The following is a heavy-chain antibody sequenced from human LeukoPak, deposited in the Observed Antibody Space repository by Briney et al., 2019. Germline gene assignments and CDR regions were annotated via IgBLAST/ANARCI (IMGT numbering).Heavy chain of an antibody. CDR1: GYTFTSYD. J-gene: IGHJ4*02. CDR2: MNPNSGNT. V-gene: IGHV1-8*03. CDR3: AREYYDTNRNHYFDY. D-gene: IGHD3-22*01. Sequence: ASVKVSCKASGYTFTSYDINWVRQATGQGLEWMGWMNPNSGNTGYAQKFQGRVTITRNTSISTAYMELSSLRSEDTAVYYCAREYYDTNRNHYFDYWGQGTLVTVSS.